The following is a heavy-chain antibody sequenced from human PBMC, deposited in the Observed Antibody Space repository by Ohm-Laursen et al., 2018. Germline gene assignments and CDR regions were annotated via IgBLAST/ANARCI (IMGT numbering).Heavy chain of an antibody. CDR1: GFTFDDYG. J-gene: IGHJ6*02. Sequence: SLRLSCAASGFTFDDYGMSWVRQAPGKGLEWVSGINWNGGSTGYADSVKGRFTISRDNAKNSLYLQMNSLRAEDTAVYYCARDFLGPTYYDILTGYYPYAYYYGMDVWGQGTTVTVSS. D-gene: IGHD3-9*01. CDR2: INWNGGST. CDR3: ARDFLGPTYYDILTGYYPYAYYYGMDV. V-gene: IGHV3-20*04.